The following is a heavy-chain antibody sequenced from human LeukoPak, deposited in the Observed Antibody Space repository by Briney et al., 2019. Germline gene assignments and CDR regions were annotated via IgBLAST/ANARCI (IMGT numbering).Heavy chain of an antibody. D-gene: IGHD3-10*01. V-gene: IGHV3-53*05. CDR2: IYSAGDT. Sequence: PGGSLRLSCAASGFTVSRNYMSWVRQAPGKGLEWVSVIYSAGDTYHADSVKGRFTISRDNSINTLYLQMNSLRAEDTAVYYCARVCGYGPGSCLGYFDFWGQGTLVTVSS. J-gene: IGHJ4*02. CDR1: GFTVSRNY. CDR3: ARVCGYGPGSCLGYFDF.